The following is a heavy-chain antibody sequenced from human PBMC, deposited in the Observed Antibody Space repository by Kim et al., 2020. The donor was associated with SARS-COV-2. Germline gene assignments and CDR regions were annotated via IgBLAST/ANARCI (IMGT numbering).Heavy chain of an antibody. Sequence: DSVKGRFTISRDNAKTSRYLQMNSLRAEDTALYYCAKDQTGSTGWYIPDYWGQGTLVTVSS. CDR3: AKDQTGSTGWYIPDY. V-gene: IGHV3-9*01. J-gene: IGHJ4*02. D-gene: IGHD6-19*01.